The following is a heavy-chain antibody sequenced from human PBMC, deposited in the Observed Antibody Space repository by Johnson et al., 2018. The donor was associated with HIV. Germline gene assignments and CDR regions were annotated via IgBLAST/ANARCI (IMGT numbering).Heavy chain of an antibody. D-gene: IGHD3-3*01. V-gene: IGHV3-30*19. CDR2: ISYDGSNK. Sequence: QMQLVESGGGVVQPGGSLRLSCAASGFTFSSYGMHWVRQAPGKGLEWVAVISYDGSNKYYADSVKGRFIISRDNSKNTLYLQMNSLKTEDTAVYYCTTAGGRDTIFGVANDAFDIWGQGTMVTVSS. CDR3: TTAGGRDTIFGVANDAFDI. CDR1: GFTFSSYG. J-gene: IGHJ3*02.